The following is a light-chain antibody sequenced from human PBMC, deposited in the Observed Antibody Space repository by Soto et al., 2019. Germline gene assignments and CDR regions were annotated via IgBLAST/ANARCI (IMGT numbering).Light chain of an antibody. CDR3: QQLNSFPPWT. CDR2: KAS. Sequence: IQMTQSPSSLSASVGDRVTITCRASQSISSDLNWYQQKPGKAPKVLIYKASTLKSGVPSRFSGSGSGTDFTLTISSLQPEDFGTYYCQQLNSFPPWTFGQGTKVDIK. J-gene: IGKJ1*01. CDR1: QSISSD. V-gene: IGKV1-13*02.